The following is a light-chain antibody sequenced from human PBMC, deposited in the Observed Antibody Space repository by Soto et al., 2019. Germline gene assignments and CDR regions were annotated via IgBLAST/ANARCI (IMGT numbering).Light chain of an antibody. V-gene: IGLV1-40*01. Sequence: QSVLTQPPSVSGAPGQRVTISCTGSSSNIGAHYAVHWYQQLPGTAPKLLIYDNNNRPSGVPDRFSGSKSGTSASLAITGLQADDEADYYCQSYDSSLAVFGGGTKVTVL. CDR1: SSNIGAHYA. CDR3: QSYDSSLAV. CDR2: DNN. J-gene: IGLJ3*02.